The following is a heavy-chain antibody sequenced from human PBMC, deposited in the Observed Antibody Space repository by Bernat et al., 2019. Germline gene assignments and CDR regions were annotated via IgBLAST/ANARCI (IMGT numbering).Heavy chain of an antibody. J-gene: IGHJ4*02. CDR1: GFTFSNYW. D-gene: IGHD6-13*01. CDR2: IKGDGSEK. CDR3: ARDRQYSSTLNDY. Sequence: EVQLVGSGGGLVQPGGSLRLSCAASGFTFSNYWMDWVRQAPGKGLEWVANIKGDGSEKYYVDSVKGRFIISRDNAKNSLYLQMNSLRAEDTAVYFCARDRQYSSTLNDYWGQGTLVTVSS. V-gene: IGHV3-7*04.